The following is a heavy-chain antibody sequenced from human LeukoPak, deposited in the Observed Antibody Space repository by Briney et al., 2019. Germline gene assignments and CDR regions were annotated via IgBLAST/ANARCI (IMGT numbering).Heavy chain of an antibody. V-gene: IGHV4-38-2*01. CDR3: AKSNGYGLIDI. J-gene: IGHJ3*02. Sequence: KTGGSLRLSCAASGFTFSDHYMDWVRQPPGKGLEWIGSVYYSGSTYYNPSLKSRVTISVDTSRNQFSLKLNPVTAADTAVYYCAKSNGYGLIDIWGQGTMVTVSS. CDR1: GFTFSDHY. D-gene: IGHD3-22*01. CDR2: VYYSGST.